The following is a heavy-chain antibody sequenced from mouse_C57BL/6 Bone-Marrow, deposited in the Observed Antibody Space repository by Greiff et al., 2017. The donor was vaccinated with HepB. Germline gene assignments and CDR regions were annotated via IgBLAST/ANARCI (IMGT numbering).Heavy chain of an antibody. CDR1: GFTFSSYG. J-gene: IGHJ2*01. CDR2: ISSGGSYT. Sequence: DVQLVESGGDLVKPGGSLKLSCAASGFTFSSYGMSWVRQTPDKRLEWVATISSGGSYTYYPDSVKGRFTISRDNAKNTLYLQMSSLKSEDTAMYYCARPSYYALYFDYWGQGTTLTVSS. V-gene: IGHV5-6*01. CDR3: ARPSYYALYFDY. D-gene: IGHD2-10*01.